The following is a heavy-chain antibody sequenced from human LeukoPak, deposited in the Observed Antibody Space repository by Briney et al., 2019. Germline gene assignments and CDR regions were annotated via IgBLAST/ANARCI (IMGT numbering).Heavy chain of an antibody. CDR1: GFTFSSYW. CDR3: ARGRDGSGSYGYYYYMDV. J-gene: IGHJ6*03. D-gene: IGHD3-10*01. CDR2: IKQDGSEK. V-gene: IGHV3-7*01. Sequence: PGGSLRLSCAASGFTFSSYWMSWVRQAPGKGLEWVTNIKQDGSEKYYVESVKGRFTISRDNAKKSLYLHMNSLRDEDTALYYCARGRDGSGSYGYYYYMDVWGKGTTVTVSS.